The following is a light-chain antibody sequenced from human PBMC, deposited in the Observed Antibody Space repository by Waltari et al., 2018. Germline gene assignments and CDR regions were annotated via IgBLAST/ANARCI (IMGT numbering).Light chain of an antibody. V-gene: IGKV3-20*01. CDR3: QQYGTSPPGT. CDR2: LAS. J-gene: IGKJ1*01. CDR1: RSVSNNY. Sequence: EIVLTQSPGTLSLSPGERATLSCRASRSVSNNYLAWYQQKSGQAPRLLIYLASTRATGIPDRFSGSESGTDFTLTISRLEPEDFAVYYCQQYGTSPPGTFGQGTKVEIK.